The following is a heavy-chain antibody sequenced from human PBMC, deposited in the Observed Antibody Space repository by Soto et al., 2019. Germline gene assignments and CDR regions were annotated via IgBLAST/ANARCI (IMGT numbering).Heavy chain of an antibody. V-gene: IGHV1-18*01. Sequence: ASVKVSCKASGYTFTSYGISWVRQAPGQGLEWMGWISAYNGNTNYAQKLQGRVTMTTDTSTSTAYMELRSLRSDDTAVYYCARDRRIAVAGTNWRGDFDYRGQGSLVTVSS. J-gene: IGHJ4*02. CDR3: ARDRRIAVAGTNWRGDFDY. D-gene: IGHD6-13*01. CDR1: GYTFTSYG. CDR2: ISAYNGNT.